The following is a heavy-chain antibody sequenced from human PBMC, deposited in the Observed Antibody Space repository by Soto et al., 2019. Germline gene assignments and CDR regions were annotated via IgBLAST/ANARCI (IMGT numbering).Heavy chain of an antibody. J-gene: IGHJ4*02. V-gene: IGHV2-5*02. CDR2: IYWDDAK. D-gene: IGHD1-1*01. CDR1: GFSLSSRPMG. Sequence: QITLTESGPTRVKPTQTLTLTCPFSGFSLSSRPMGVGWIRQAPGTALEWLVVIYWDDAKRYSPSLKSRLTSTKDISGSQGGRTTTNVDPVDTARYDGAHRAAGYNWNGGYIAYWGEGAPVTGS. CDR3: AHRAAGYNWNGGYIAY.